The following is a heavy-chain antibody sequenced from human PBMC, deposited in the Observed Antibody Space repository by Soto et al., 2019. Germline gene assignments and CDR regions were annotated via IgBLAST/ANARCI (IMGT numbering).Heavy chain of an antibody. J-gene: IGHJ4*02. Sequence: GWSLRLSCEASVFSFISFGLHWVRQAPGKGLEWVAVISHDGTFKDYADSVKGRFTISRDNSESTLFLQMNSLGPNDTAVYYCAKDYGPKAPYPYSNTHTDFWGQGTRVTVSS. CDR1: VFSFISFG. D-gene: IGHD6-13*01. CDR2: ISHDGTFK. V-gene: IGHV3-30*18. CDR3: AKDYGPKAPYPYSNTHTDF.